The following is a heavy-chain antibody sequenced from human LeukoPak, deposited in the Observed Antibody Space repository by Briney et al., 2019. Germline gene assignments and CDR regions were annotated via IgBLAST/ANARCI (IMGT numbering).Heavy chain of an antibody. D-gene: IGHD3-3*01. CDR3: ARDLPRVTIFGVVSIGFDY. CDR2: ISGSGTTT. J-gene: IGHJ4*02. CDR1: EFTFSSYA. V-gene: IGHV3-23*01. Sequence: GGSLRLSCAASEFTFSSYAMSWVRQAPGKGLEWVSAISGSGTTTYYADSVKGRFTISRDNSKNTLYLQMGSLRAEDTAVYYCARDLPRVTIFGVVSIGFDYWGQGTLVTVSS.